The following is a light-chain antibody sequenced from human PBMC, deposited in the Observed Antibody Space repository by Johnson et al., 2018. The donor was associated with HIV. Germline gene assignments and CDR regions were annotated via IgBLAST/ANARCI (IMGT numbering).Light chain of an antibody. CDR1: SSNIGNNY. V-gene: IGLV1-41*01. J-gene: IGLJ1*01. Sequence: QSVLTQPPSVSAAPGQKVTISCSGSSSNIGNNYVSWYQQLPGTAPKLLISENNKRPSGIPDRFSGSKSGTSATPGITGLWPEDESDYYFLAWDPGPRACRVFGTGTKLTVL. CDR2: ENN. CDR3: LAWDPGPRACRV.